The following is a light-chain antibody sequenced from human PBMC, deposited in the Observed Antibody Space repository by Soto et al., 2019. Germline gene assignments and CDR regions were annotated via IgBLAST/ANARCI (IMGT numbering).Light chain of an antibody. V-gene: IGKV3-15*01. CDR2: GAS. Sequence: EIVMTQSPATLSVSPEERATLSCRASHSVSSNLAWYQQKPGQAPRLLIYGASTRATGIPARFSGSGSGTEFTLTISSLQSEDFAVYYCQHYNNWPLYTFGQGTKLEIK. J-gene: IGKJ2*01. CDR1: HSVSSN. CDR3: QHYNNWPLYT.